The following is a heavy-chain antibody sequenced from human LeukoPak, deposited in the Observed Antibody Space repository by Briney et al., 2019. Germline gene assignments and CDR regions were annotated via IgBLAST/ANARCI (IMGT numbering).Heavy chain of an antibody. CDR1: GFTFSNYA. D-gene: IGHD3-9*01. V-gene: IGHV3-23*01. Sequence: AGGSLRLSCAASGFTFSNYAMSWVRQAPGKGLEWVSAITGSGSGIYYADSMKSRSTISRDNSKNTLYLQINSLRAEDTAVYYCAKWGDYDVLTGYYVSDYWGQGTLVTVSS. CDR2: ITGSGSGI. CDR3: AKWGDYDVLTGYYVSDY. J-gene: IGHJ4*02.